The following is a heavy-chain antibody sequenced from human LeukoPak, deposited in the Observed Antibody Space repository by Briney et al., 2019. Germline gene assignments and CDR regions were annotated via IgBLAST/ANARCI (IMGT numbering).Heavy chain of an antibody. CDR1: GFTFNSYA. CDR2: IAYDGSNK. Sequence: QTGGSLRVYCAASGFTFNSYAMHWVRQAPGKGLERVAVIAYDGSNKYYADSVKGRFTISRDNSKNTLYLQMNSLRAEDTAVYYCARDGTLQIYYYYYYMDVWGKGTTVTVSS. J-gene: IGHJ6*03. D-gene: IGHD4-11*01. V-gene: IGHV3-30-3*01. CDR3: ARDGTLQIYYYYYYMDV.